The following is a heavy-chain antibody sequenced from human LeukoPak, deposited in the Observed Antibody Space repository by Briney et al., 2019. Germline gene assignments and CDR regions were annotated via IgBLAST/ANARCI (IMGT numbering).Heavy chain of an antibody. CDR3: SSLEVSSSWRY. Sequence: SETLSLTCIVSGGSISSSGYYWGWIRQPPGKGLEWIGSIYYTGSTDYTPSLKSRATISADTSKNQFSLKLTSVTAADTAVYYCSSLEVSSSWRYWGQGTLVTVSS. V-gene: IGHV4-39*07. D-gene: IGHD6-13*01. CDR2: IYYTGST. CDR1: GGSISSSGYY. J-gene: IGHJ4*02.